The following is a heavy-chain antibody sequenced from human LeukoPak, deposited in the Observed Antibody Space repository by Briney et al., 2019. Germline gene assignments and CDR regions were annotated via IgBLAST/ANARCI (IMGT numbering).Heavy chain of an antibody. J-gene: IGHJ4*02. CDR1: GFTFGDYA. Sequence: GGSLRLSCTASGFTFGDYAMSWVRQAPGKGLEWVGFIRSKAYGGTTEYAASVKGRFTISRDDSKSIAYLQMNSLKTEDTAVYYCTRDTGYSSSWYLDYWGQGTLATVSS. CDR2: IRSKAYGGTT. CDR3: TRDTGYSSSWYLDY. D-gene: IGHD6-13*01. V-gene: IGHV3-49*04.